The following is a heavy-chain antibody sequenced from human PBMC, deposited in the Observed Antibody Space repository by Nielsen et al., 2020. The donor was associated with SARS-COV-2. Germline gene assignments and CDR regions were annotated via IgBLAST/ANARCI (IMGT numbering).Heavy chain of an antibody. CDR1: GFTFSSYG. Sequence: GESLKISCAASGFTFSSYGMHWVRQAPGKGLEWVAVISYDGSNKYYADSVKGRFTISRDNSKNTLYLQMNSLRAEDTAVYYCARVHSGSYLSYFDYWGQGTLVTVSS. CDR2: ISYDGSNK. CDR3: ARVHSGSYLSYFDY. J-gene: IGHJ4*02. V-gene: IGHV3-30*03. D-gene: IGHD1-26*01.